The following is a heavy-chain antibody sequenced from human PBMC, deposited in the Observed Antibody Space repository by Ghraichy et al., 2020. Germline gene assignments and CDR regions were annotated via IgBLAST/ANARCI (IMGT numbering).Heavy chain of an antibody. CDR2: IKQDGSEK. D-gene: IGHD3-3*01. V-gene: IGHV3-7*04. J-gene: IGHJ3*02. Sequence: RGSLRLSCAASGFTFSSYWMSWVRQAPGKGLEWVANIKQDGSEKYYVDSVKGRFTISRDNAKNSLYLQMNSLRAEDTAVYYCARVPYYDFWSGYPNDAFDIWGQGTMVTVSS. CDR3: ARVPYYDFWSGYPNDAFDI. CDR1: GFTFSSYW.